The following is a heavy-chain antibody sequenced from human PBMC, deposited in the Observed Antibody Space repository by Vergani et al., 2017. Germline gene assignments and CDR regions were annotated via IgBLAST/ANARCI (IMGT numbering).Heavy chain of an antibody. CDR3: SRVLSGTIDF. J-gene: IGHJ4*02. V-gene: IGHV4-59*01. D-gene: IGHD1-1*01. CDR2: IYYSGST. CDR1: GGSISSYY. Sequence: QVQLQESGPGLVKPSETLSLTCTVSGGSISSYYWSWIRQPPGKGLEWIGYIYYSGSTNYNPSLKSRVTISVDTSKNQFSLKLSSVTAADTAVYYWSRVLSGTIDFWGQGTLVTVSS.